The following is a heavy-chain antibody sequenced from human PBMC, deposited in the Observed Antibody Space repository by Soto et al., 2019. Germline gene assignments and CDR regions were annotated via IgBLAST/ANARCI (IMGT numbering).Heavy chain of an antibody. CDR3: ARQAAAPGIDLWFDP. V-gene: IGHV4-39*01. J-gene: IGHJ5*02. CDR2: IFYAGNT. Sequence: QLQLQESGPGLVKPSETLSLTCNVSGGSISSSRSYWAWFRQPPGKELEWIANIFYAGNTYYNPSLKSRVTVSVDTSKNQFSLKLDSVTAADTAVCYCARQAAAPGIDLWFDPWGQGTLVTVSS. CDR1: GGSISSSRSY. D-gene: IGHD6-13*01.